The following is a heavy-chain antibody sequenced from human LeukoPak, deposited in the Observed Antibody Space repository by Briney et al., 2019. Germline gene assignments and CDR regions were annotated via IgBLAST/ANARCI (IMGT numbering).Heavy chain of an antibody. CDR3: ARDPGSGYEEHFDY. J-gene: IGHJ4*02. V-gene: IGHV3-11*01. Sequence: GGSLRLSCAASGFIFSDYYMSWIRQAPGKGLEWVSYISSSGGTMYYTDSVKGRFTISRDNAKDSLYLQRNSRRAEDTAVYYCARDPGSGYEEHFDYWGQGTLVTVSS. D-gene: IGHD5-12*01. CDR2: ISSSGGTM. CDR1: GFIFSDYY.